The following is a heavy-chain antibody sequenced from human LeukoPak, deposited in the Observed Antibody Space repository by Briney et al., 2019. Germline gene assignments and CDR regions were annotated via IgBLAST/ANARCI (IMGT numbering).Heavy chain of an antibody. CDR1: GYSISSGYY. J-gene: IGHJ4*02. CDR2: IYTSGST. V-gene: IGHV4-61*02. D-gene: IGHD6-13*01. CDR3: ARSVVGSWFSF. Sequence: SETLSLTCTVSGYSISSGYYWGWIRQPAGKGLEWIGRIYTSGSTNYNPSLKSRVTISVDTSKNQFSLKLNSVTAADTAVYYCARSVVGSWFSFWGQGTLVTVSS.